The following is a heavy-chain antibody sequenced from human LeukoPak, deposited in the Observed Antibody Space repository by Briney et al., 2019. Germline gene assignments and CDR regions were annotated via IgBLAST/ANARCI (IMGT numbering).Heavy chain of an antibody. CDR3: ARTLVRGLPGMDV. J-gene: IGHJ6*02. CDR1: GYTVSSYD. Sequence: ASLTVSCKASGYTVSSYDINWVRQTTGQALEYLGWMNPNSGHTGYAQKFQGRFTMTWDTSVSTAYMELSSLSSEDTAVYYCARTLVRGLPGMDVWGQGTTVTVSS. CDR2: MNPNSGHT. V-gene: IGHV1-8*01. D-gene: IGHD3-10*01.